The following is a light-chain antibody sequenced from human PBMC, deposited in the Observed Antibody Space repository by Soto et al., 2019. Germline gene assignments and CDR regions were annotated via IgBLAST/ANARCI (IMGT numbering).Light chain of an antibody. CDR3: QQYGSSGT. J-gene: IGKJ1*01. Sequence: EIVLTQSPGTLSLSPGERATLSCRASQSVSNNYLAWYQQKPGQAPRLLIYGASSRATGIPDRFSGSGSGTDFTLTISRLEPEDFAVYYCQQYGSSGTFGQGTKVAI. CDR1: QSVSNNY. CDR2: GAS. V-gene: IGKV3-20*01.